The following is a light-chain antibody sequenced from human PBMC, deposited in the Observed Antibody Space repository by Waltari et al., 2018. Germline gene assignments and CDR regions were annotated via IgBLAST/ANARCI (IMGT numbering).Light chain of an antibody. CDR3: CSYAGSYILV. V-gene: IGLV2-11*01. J-gene: IGLJ2*01. Sequence: QSALTQPRSVSGSPGQSVTISCTGTSSHVGGYNYVSRYQQHPGKAPRLMIYDVNKRPSGVPDRFSGSKSGNTASLTISGLQAEDEADFYCCSYAGSYILVFGGGTKLTVL. CDR2: DVN. CDR1: SSHVGGYNY.